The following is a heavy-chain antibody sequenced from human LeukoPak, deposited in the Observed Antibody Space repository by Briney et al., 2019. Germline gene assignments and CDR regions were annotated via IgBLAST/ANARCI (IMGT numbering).Heavy chain of an antibody. V-gene: IGHV4-59*12. CDR3: ARASLSSHYDILTGSRTQDWFDP. J-gene: IGHJ5*02. D-gene: IGHD3-9*01. CDR2: IYYSGST. Sequence: SETLSLTCTVSGGSISSYYWSWIRQPPGKGLEWIGSIYYSGSTYYNPSLKSRVTISVDTSKNQFSLKLSSVTAADTAVYYCARASLSSHYDILTGSRTQDWFDPWGQGTLVTVSS. CDR1: GGSISSYY.